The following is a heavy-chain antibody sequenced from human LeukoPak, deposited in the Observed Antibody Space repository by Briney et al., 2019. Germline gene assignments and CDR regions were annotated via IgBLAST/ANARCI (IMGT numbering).Heavy chain of an antibody. V-gene: IGHV3-23*01. Sequence: GGSLRLSCAASGFTFSSYAMSWVRQAPGKGLEWVSAISGSGGSTYYADSVKGRFTISRDNSKNTLYLQMNSLRAEDTAVYYCAKEGYSSSWSYNWFHPWGQGTLVTVSS. D-gene: IGHD6-13*01. CDR3: AKEGYSSSWSYNWFHP. CDR2: ISGSGGST. CDR1: GFTFSSYA. J-gene: IGHJ5*02.